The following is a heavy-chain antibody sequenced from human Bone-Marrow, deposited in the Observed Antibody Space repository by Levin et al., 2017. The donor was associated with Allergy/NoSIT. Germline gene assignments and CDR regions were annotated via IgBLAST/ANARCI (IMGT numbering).Heavy chain of an antibody. V-gene: IGHV1-18*01. Sequence: VASVKVSCKASGYTFTSYGISWVRQAPGQGLEWMGWISAYNGNTNYAQKLQGRVTMTTDTSTSTAYMELRSLRSDDTAVYYCARATAMVLGDAFDSWGQGTMVTVSS. J-gene: IGHJ3*02. CDR3: ARATAMVLGDAFDS. CDR1: GYTFTSYG. CDR2: ISAYNGNT. D-gene: IGHD5-18*01.